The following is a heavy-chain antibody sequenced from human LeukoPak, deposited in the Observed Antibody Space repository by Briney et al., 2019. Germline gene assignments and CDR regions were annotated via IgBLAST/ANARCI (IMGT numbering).Heavy chain of an antibody. J-gene: IGHJ4*02. Sequence: GGSQRLFCAASELTLSTYAMHWARQAPGTGLECVAVISHDGDQKYHADSVKGRFTISRDNSKSTLYLQMNSLRVEDTAVYYCARMRSRYCSSNGCYVEYWGQGALVTVSS. D-gene: IGHD2-2*01. CDR2: ISHDGDQK. CDR1: ELTLSTYA. V-gene: IGHV3-30-3*01. CDR3: ARMRSRYCSSNGCYVEY.